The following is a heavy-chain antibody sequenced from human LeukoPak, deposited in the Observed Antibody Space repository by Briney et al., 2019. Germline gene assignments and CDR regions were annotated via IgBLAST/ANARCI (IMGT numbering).Heavy chain of an antibody. CDR3: ARERGWYPSFYFDY. D-gene: IGHD6-19*01. V-gene: IGHV1-2*06. CDR1: GYTFTVYY. CDR2: INPNSGGT. J-gene: IGHJ4*02. Sequence: ASVTVSCTASGYTFTVYYMHWVRQAPGQGLEWMGRINPNSGGTNYAQKFQGRVTMTRDTSISTAYMELSRLRSDDTAVYYCARERGWYPSFYFDYWGQGTLVTVSS.